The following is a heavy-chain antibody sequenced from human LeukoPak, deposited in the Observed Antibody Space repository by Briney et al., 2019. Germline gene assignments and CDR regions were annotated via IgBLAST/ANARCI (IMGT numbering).Heavy chain of an antibody. Sequence: GGSLRLSXAASGFTFDDYGMSWVRQAPGKGLEWVSGINWNGGSTGYADSVKGRFTISRDNAKNSLYLQMNSLRAEDTALYYCARVNYYYDSSGSYEFDYWGQGTLVTVSS. D-gene: IGHD3-22*01. CDR2: INWNGGST. CDR1: GFTFDDYG. V-gene: IGHV3-20*04. CDR3: ARVNYYYDSSGSYEFDY. J-gene: IGHJ4*02.